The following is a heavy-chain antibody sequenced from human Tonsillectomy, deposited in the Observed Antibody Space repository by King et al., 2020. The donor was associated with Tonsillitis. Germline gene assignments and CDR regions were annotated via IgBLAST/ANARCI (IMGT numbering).Heavy chain of an antibody. D-gene: IGHD6-19*01. J-gene: IGHJ5*02. CDR3: ARVIGYRSGWYLGWFDP. CDR1: GGTFSSYA. Sequence: VQLVQSGAEVKKPGSSVKVSCKASGGTFSSYAISWVRQAPGQGLEWMGGIFPIFATSNYAQKFQGRVTITADESTSTAYMALSSLRSEDTAVYYCARVIGYRSGWYLGWFDPWDQGTLVTVSS. CDR2: IFPIFATS. V-gene: IGHV1-69*01.